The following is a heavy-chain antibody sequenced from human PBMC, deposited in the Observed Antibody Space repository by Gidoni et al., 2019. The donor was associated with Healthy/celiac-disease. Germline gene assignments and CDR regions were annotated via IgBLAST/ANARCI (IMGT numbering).Heavy chain of an antibody. Sequence: EVQLVESGGGLVKPGGSLRLPCAASGFTFRRYSMNWVRQAPGKGLEWVSSISSSSSYIYYADSVKGRFTISRDNAKNSLYLQMNSLRAEDTAVYYCARDGAVEKYYDFWSGTLNFDYWGQGTLVTVSS. J-gene: IGHJ4*02. CDR3: ARDGAVEKYYDFWSGTLNFDY. CDR2: ISSSSSYI. D-gene: IGHD3-3*01. CDR1: GFTFRRYS. V-gene: IGHV3-21*01.